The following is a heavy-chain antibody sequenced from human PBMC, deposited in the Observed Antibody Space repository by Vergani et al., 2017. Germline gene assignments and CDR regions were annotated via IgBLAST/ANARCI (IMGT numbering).Heavy chain of an antibody. V-gene: IGHV4-59*11. D-gene: IGHD2-15*01. CDR3: ARGPRTWSEVDY. CDR1: GGSISSHY. CDR2: IYYSGST. Sequence: QVQLQESGPGLVKPSETLSLTCTVSGGSISSHYWSWIRQPPGKGLEWIGYIYYSGSTNYNPSLKSRVTISVDTSKNQFSLKLSSVTAADTAVYYCARGPRTWSEVDYWGQGTLVTVSS. J-gene: IGHJ4*02.